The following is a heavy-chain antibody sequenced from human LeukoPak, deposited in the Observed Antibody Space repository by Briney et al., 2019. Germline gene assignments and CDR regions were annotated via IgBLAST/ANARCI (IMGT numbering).Heavy chain of an antibody. CDR3: AKGDCSSISCYTFDC. J-gene: IGHJ4*02. CDR1: GFTFRNYA. Sequence: GGSLRLSCTASGFTFRNYAMGWVRQAPGKGLEWVAGFSGSGGSAYYADSVKGRLTISRDASKSTLYLQMNSLRAEDTALYYCAKGDCSSISCYTFDCWGQGTLVTVSS. CDR2: FSGSGGSA. D-gene: IGHD2-2*01. V-gene: IGHV3-23*01.